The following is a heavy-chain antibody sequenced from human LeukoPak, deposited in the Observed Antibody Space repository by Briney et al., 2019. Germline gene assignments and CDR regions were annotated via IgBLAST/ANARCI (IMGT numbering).Heavy chain of an antibody. J-gene: IGHJ4*02. V-gene: IGHV4-31*03. CDR2: IYYSGST. Sequence: PSQTLSLTCTVSGGSISSGGYYWSWIRQHPGKGLEWIGYIYYSGSTYYNPSLKSRVTISVDTSKNQFSLKLSSVTAADTAVYYCARTNYSYGVFDYWGQGTLVTVSS. CDR3: ARTNYSYGVFDY. D-gene: IGHD5-18*01. CDR1: GGSISSGGYY.